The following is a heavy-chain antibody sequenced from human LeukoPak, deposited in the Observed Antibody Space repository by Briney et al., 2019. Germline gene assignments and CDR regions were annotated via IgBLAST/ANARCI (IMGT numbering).Heavy chain of an antibody. Sequence: GGSLRLSCAASGFTFSSYAMHWVRQAPGKGLEWVAVISYDGGNKYYADSVKGRFTISRDNSKNTLYLQMNSLRAEDTAVYYCAREDGQDRTPLDYWGQGTLVTVSS. D-gene: IGHD1-14*01. CDR2: ISYDGGNK. CDR1: GFTFSSYA. J-gene: IGHJ4*02. CDR3: AREDGQDRTPLDY. V-gene: IGHV3-30-3*01.